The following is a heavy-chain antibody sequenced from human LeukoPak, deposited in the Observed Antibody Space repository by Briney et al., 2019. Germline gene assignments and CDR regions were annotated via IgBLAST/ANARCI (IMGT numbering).Heavy chain of an antibody. CDR1: GGSITTTNY. J-gene: IGHJ4*02. V-gene: IGHV4-4*02. CDR2: ISLSGYT. Sequence: SETLSLTCGVSGGSITTTNYWSLVRQSPGRGLEWIGEISLSGYTGFNPSLRGRVTMSLGESKNHLSLTLTSVTAADTAVYYCARGSMVRGVIIPDWGQGSLVTVSS. CDR3: ARGSMVRGVIIPD. D-gene: IGHD3-10*01.